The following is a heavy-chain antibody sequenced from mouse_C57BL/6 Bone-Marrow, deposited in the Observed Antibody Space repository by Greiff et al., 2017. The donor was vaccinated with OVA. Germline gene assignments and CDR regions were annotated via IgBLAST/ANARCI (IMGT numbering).Heavy chain of an antibody. CDR1: GYTFTSYW. CDR3: AREQLRFPFDY. V-gene: IGHV1-50*01. Sequence: QVHVKQPGAELVKPGASVKLSCKASGYTFTSYWLQWVKQRPGQGLEWIGEIAPSDSYTNYNQKFKGKATLTVETSSSTAYMQLSSLTSEDSAVYYFAREQLRFPFDYWGQGTTLTVSS. J-gene: IGHJ2*01. CDR2: IAPSDSYT. D-gene: IGHD3-2*02.